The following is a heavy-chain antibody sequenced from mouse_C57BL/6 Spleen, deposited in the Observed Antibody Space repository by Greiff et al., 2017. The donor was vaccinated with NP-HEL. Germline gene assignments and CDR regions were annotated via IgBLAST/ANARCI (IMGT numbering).Heavy chain of an antibody. V-gene: IGHV2-4*01. CDR2: IWSGGST. J-gene: IGHJ4*01. Sequence: QVQLKESGPGLVQPSQRLSITCTVSGFSLTSYGVHWVRQPPGKGLEWLGVIWSGGSTDYNAAFISRLSISKDNSKSQVFFKMNSLQADDTAIYYCAKIYYSKGYGMDYWGQGTSVTVSS. D-gene: IGHD2-5*01. CDR3: AKIYYSKGYGMDY. CDR1: GFSLTSYG.